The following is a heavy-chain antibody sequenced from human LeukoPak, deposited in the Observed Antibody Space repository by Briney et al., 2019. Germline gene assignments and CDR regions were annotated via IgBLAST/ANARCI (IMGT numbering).Heavy chain of an antibody. CDR3: SGSYLYYYYYYMNV. V-gene: IGHV4-59*03. CDR2: MYYSGST. J-gene: IGHJ6*03. D-gene: IGHD1-26*01. Sequence: SETLSLTCTVSGGSISSYYWSWIWQPPGKGLEWIGYMYYSGSTNYNPSLKSRVTISVDTSKNQFSLKLSSVTAADTAVYYCSGSYLYYYYYYMNVWGKGTTVTISS. CDR1: GGSISSYY.